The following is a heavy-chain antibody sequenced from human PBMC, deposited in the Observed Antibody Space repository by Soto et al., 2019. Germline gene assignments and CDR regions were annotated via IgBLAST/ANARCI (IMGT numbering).Heavy chain of an antibody. Sequence: GGSLRLSCAASGFTFSTSWMNWVRQAPGKGLEWVADIKEDGSERYYVDSLKGRFTVSRDNAKNSLYLQMNSLRAEDTAVYYCARGDYYDRRFASWGPGT. CDR2: IKEDGSER. CDR3: ARGDYYDRRFAS. CDR1: GFTFSTSW. V-gene: IGHV3-7*03. J-gene: IGHJ4*02. D-gene: IGHD3-22*01.